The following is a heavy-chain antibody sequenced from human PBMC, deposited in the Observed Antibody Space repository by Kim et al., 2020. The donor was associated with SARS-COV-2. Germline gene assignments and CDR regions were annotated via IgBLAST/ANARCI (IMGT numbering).Heavy chain of an antibody. J-gene: IGHJ3*02. CDR3: AREKPAAASGALDI. V-gene: IGHV1-3*01. D-gene: IGHD6-13*01. Sequence: YSLKFKGRVTFTRDTSASTDYMELGNLRSEDTAVYYCAREKPAAASGALDIWGQGTMVTVSS.